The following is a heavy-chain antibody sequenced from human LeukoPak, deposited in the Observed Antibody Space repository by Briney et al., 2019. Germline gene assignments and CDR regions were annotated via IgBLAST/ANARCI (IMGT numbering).Heavy chain of an antibody. CDR2: IYPGDSDT. D-gene: IGHD1-26*01. V-gene: IGHV5-51*01. Sequence: ESLKISCKGSGYSFTNYWIGWVRQMPGKGLEWMGIIYPGDSDTRYSPSFQGQVTISADKSISTAYLQWSSLKASDTAMYYCARLLGATSGWDYFDYWGQGTLVTVSS. CDR1: GYSFTNYW. CDR3: ARLLGATSGWDYFDY. J-gene: IGHJ4*02.